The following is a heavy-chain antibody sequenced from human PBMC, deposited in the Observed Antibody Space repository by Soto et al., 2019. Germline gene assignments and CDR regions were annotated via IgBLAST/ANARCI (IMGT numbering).Heavy chain of an antibody. CDR1: GYSFMKYG. CDR3: AREDSVLIPADQPSRFDS. D-gene: IGHD2-2*01. J-gene: IGHJ4*02. Sequence: ASVKVSCKGFGYSFMKYGINWVRQAPGQGLEWVGWISPYSGYTHSAQKFHGRLTLTTDTAASTAYMELSILRSADTALYYCAREDSVLIPADQPSRFDSWGQGTLVTVSS. CDR2: ISPYSGYT. V-gene: IGHV1-18*01.